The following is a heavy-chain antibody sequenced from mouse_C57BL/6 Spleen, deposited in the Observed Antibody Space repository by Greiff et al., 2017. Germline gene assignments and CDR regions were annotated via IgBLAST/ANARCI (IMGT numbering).Heavy chain of an antibody. Sequence: EVKLMESGGGLVQPGGSMKLSCVASGFTFSNYWMNWVRQSPGQGLEWVAQIRLRSDNYATHYEESVKGRFTISRDDYKSSVYLQMNHLRAEDTGIYYCTGDYGSSSFAYWGQGTLVTVSA. V-gene: IGHV6-3*01. CDR1: GFTFSNYW. CDR3: TGDYGSSSFAY. J-gene: IGHJ3*01. D-gene: IGHD1-1*01. CDR2: IRLRSDNYAT.